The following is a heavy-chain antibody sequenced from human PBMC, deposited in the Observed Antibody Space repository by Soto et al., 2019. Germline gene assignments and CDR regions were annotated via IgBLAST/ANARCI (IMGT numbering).Heavy chain of an antibody. CDR1: GFRFSYFS. V-gene: IGHV3-48*02. D-gene: IGHD6-13*01. CDR2: IRGSNTM. CDR3: ARDLSWAFDH. Sequence: GGSLRLSCGASGFRFSYFSMNWVRQAPGKGLEWISYIRGSNTMYYADSVKGRFTISRDSAKSSLYLQMDSLRDEDTAVYYCARDLSWAFDHWGQGALVTVSS. J-gene: IGHJ4*02.